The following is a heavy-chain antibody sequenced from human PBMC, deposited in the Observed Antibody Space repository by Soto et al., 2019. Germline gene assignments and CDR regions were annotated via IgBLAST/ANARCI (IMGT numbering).Heavy chain of an antibody. CDR2: IYHSGST. CDR3: ARDFRTMYGVVHLFDS. D-gene: IGHD3-3*01. V-gene: IGHV4-4*02. Sequence: QVQLQESGPGLVKPSGTLSLTCGVSSGSISTSNWWSWVRQPPGKGLEWIGEIYHSGSTKYNPSLRSRVTISVEKSTNQFSLKLTSVSAADTGVYYCARDFRTMYGVVHLFDSWGQGTLVTVSS. CDR1: SGSISTSNW. J-gene: IGHJ4*02.